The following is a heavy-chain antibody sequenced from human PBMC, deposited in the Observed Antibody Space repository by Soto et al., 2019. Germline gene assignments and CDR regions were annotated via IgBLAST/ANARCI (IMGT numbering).Heavy chain of an antibody. CDR2: ISAYNGNT. J-gene: IGHJ2*01. CDR1: GYTFTSYG. V-gene: IGHV1-18*01. Sequence: QVQLVQSGAEVKKPGASVKVSCKASGYTFTSYGISWVRQAPGQGLEWMGWISAYNGNTNYAQKLQGRVTMTTDTSTSTAYMELRSPRSDDTAVYYCARDGDCSSTSCYPYWYFDLWGRGTLVTVSS. CDR3: ARDGDCSSTSCYPYWYFDL. D-gene: IGHD2-2*03.